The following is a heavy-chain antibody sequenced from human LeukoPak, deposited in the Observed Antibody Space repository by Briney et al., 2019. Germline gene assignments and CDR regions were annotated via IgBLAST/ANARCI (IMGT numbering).Heavy chain of an antibody. CDR1: GYIFTSYY. J-gene: IGHJ4*02. D-gene: IGHD3-3*01. V-gene: IGHV1-46*01. Sequence: ASVKVSCKASGYIFTSYYMFWVRQAPGQGLEWMGIINPSGGSIRYAQKFQGRVTMTRDTSTSTVYMELSSLRSEDTAVYYCARGVRLRVVIGYYFDYWGQGTLVTVSS. CDR3: ARGVRLRVVIGYYFDY. CDR2: INPSGGSI.